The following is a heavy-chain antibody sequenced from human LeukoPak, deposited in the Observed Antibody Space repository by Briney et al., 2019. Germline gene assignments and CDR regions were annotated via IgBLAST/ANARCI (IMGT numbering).Heavy chain of an antibody. CDR1: GGSISSYY. Sequence: SETLSLTCTVSGGSISSYYWSWIRQPPGKGLEWIGYIYYSGSTNYNPSLKSRVTISVDTSKNQFSLKLSSVTAADTAVYYCARQPYGDLIFDYWGQGTLVTVSS. J-gene: IGHJ4*02. CDR3: ARQPYGDLIFDY. CDR2: IYYSGST. V-gene: IGHV4-59*01. D-gene: IGHD4-17*01.